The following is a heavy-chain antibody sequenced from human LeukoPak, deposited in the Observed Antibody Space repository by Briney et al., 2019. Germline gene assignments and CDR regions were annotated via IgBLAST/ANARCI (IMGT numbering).Heavy chain of an antibody. D-gene: IGHD3-10*01. V-gene: IGHV1-18*01. J-gene: IGHJ4*02. CDR2: SSIYDGNT. CDR1: GYTFTSYG. Sequence: ASVKVCCKTSGYTFTSYGVTWVRQAPGQGLEWMGWSSIYDGNTYYAQNFQGRLTMTTDTPTSTGHMELRSLRSDDTAVYYCARVGYYSGSGSQRCLDYWGQGSLVTASS. CDR3: ARVGYYSGSGSQRCLDY.